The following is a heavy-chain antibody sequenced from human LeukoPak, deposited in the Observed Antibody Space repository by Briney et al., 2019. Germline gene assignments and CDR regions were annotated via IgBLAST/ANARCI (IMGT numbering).Heavy chain of an antibody. D-gene: IGHD4-17*01. Sequence: GGSLRLSCAASGFTFSSYAMHWVRQAPGKGLEWVANIKQDGREKYYVDSVKGRFTISRDNAENSLYLQMNSLRPEDTAVYYCAREGYGDPFDYWGQGTLVTVSS. J-gene: IGHJ4*02. V-gene: IGHV3-7*01. CDR2: IKQDGREK. CDR1: GFTFSSYA. CDR3: AREGYGDPFDY.